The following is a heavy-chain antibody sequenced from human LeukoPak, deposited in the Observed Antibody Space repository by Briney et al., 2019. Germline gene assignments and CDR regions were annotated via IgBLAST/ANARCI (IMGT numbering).Heavy chain of an antibody. Sequence: QTGGSLRLSCAASGFTFSIYSMNWVRQAPGKGLEWVSYIRSSSSTIYYADSVKGRFTISRDNAKNSLYLQMNSLRAEDMALYYCVKAEMSTVNAAFDIWGQGTMVTVSS. CDR2: IRSSSSTI. CDR1: GFTFSIYS. CDR3: VKAEMSTVNAAFDI. D-gene: IGHD5-24*01. J-gene: IGHJ3*02. V-gene: IGHV3-48*04.